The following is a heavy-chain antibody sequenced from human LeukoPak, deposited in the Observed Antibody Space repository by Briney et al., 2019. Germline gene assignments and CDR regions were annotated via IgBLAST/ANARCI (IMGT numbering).Heavy chain of an antibody. CDR3: ARGVVIAPQTFDY. CDR2: IYHSGST. D-gene: IGHD2-21*01. CDR1: GYSISNSYY. Sequence: SETLSLTCTVSGYSISNSYYWGWIRQPPGKGLEWIGSIYHSGSTYYNPSLKSRVTISVDTSKNQFSLKLSSVTAADTAVYYCARGVVIAPQTFDYWGQGTLVTVSS. J-gene: IGHJ4*02. V-gene: IGHV4-38-2*02.